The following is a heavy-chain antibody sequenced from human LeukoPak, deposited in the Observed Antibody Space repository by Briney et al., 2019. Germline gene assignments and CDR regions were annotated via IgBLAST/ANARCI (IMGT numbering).Heavy chain of an antibody. CDR2: ISWNSGSI. D-gene: IGHD3-3*01. CDR1: GFTFDDYA. CDR3: AKDISRYYDFWSGYPHDAFDI. V-gene: IGHV3-9*01. Sequence: GGSLRLSCAASGFTFDDYAMHWVRQAPGKGLEWVSGISWNSGSIGYADSMKGRFTISRDSAKNSLYLQMNSLRAEDTALYYCAKDISRYYDFWSGYPHDAFDIWGQGTMVTVSS. J-gene: IGHJ3*02.